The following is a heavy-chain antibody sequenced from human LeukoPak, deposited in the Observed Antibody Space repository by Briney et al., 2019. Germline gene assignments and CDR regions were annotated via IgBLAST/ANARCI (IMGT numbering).Heavy chain of an antibody. J-gene: IGHJ4*02. D-gene: IGHD2-2*01. V-gene: IGHV1-2*02. CDR2: INPNSGGT. CDR3: AKNEWRSHNTQDIVVVPAAPDFDY. CDR1: GGTFSSYA. Sequence: GASVKVSCKASGGTFSSYAISWVRQAPGQGLEWMGWINPNSGGTNYAQKFQGRVTMTRDTSISTAYMELSRLRSDDTAVYYCAKNEWRSHNTQDIVVVPAAPDFDYWGQGTPVTVSS.